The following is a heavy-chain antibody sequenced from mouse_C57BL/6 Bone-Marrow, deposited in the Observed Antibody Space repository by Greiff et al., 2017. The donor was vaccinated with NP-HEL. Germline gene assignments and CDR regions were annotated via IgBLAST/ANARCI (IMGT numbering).Heavy chain of an antibody. D-gene: IGHD2-3*01. J-gene: IGHJ3*01. Sequence: EVKLVESGPGLVKPSQSLSLTCSVTGYSITSGYYWNWIRQFPGNKLEWMGYISYDGSNNYNTSLKNRISITRDTSKNQFFLKLNSVTTEDTATYYCARGVYDGYSTWFAYWGQGTLVTVSA. CDR2: ISYDGSN. CDR3: ARGVYDGYSTWFAY. CDR1: GYSITSGYY. V-gene: IGHV3-6*01.